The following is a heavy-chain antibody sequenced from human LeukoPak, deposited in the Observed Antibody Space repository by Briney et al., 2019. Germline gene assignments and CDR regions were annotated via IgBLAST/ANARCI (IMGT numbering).Heavy chain of an antibody. J-gene: IGHJ4*02. Sequence: SETLSLTCTVPGGSISSYYWSWIRQPAGKGLEWIGRIYSTGSTNYNPSLTSRVTMSVDTSKNQFSLRLRSVTAADTAVYYCARQIASAGTAGFDFWGQGALVTVSS. CDR3: ARQIASAGTAGFDF. V-gene: IGHV4-4*07. CDR1: GGSISSYY. D-gene: IGHD6-13*01. CDR2: IYSTGST.